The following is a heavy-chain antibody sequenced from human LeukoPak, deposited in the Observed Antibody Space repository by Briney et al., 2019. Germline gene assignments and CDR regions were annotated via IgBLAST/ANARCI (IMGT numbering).Heavy chain of an antibody. V-gene: IGHV4-59*08. CDR3: AGHHPRNTVDF. CDR1: GGSISSYY. D-gene: IGHD2-8*02. Sequence: PSETLSLTCTVSGGSISSYYWSWIRQPPGKGLDWIAYISDIGSINYNPSLKSRVTISLDTSKNQFSLKLSSVTAADTAVYYCAGHHPRNTVDFWGQGTLVTVSS. CDR2: ISDIGSI. J-gene: IGHJ4*02.